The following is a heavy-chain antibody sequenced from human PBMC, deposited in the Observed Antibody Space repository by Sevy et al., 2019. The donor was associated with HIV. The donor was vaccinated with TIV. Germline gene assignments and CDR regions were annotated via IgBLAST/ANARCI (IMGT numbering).Heavy chain of an antibody. CDR1: GYTFTSYG. D-gene: IGHD3-10*01. J-gene: IGHJ4*02. V-gene: IGHV1-18*04. Sequence: ASVKVSCKASGYTFTSYGISWVRQAPEQGLEWMGWISAYNGNTNYAQKLQGRVTMTTDTSTSTAYMELRSLRSDDTAVYYCARDIGILLWFGELNFDYWGQGTLVTVSS. CDR3: ARDIGILLWFGELNFDY. CDR2: ISAYNGNT.